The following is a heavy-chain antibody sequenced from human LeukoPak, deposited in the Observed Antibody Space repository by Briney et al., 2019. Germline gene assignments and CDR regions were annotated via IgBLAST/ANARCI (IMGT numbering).Heavy chain of an antibody. D-gene: IGHD1-26*01. J-gene: IGHJ4*02. CDR2: IYYSGST. CDR3: ARVRWELHPFDY. V-gene: IGHV4-59*01. CDR1: GGSISSYY. Sequence: SETLSLTCTVSGGSISSYYWSWLRQPPGKGLEWIGYIYYSGSTNYNPSLKSRVTISVDTSKNQFSLKLSSVTAADTAVYYCARVRWELHPFDYWGQGTLVTVSS.